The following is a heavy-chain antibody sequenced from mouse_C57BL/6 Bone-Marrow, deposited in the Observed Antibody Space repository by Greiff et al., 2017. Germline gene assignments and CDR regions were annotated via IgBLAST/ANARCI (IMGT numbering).Heavy chain of an antibody. D-gene: IGHD2-3*01. CDR2: IYPRSGNT. CDR3: ARGWLYWDY. V-gene: IGHV1-81*01. Sequence: VQLQQSGAELARPGASVKLSCKASGYTFTSYGISWVKQRTGQGLEWIGEIYPRSGNTYYNEKFKGQATLTADKSSRNAYMQLRSLTSEDSAVYYCARGWLYWDYWGQGTPLTVSS. J-gene: IGHJ2*01. CDR1: GYTFTSYG.